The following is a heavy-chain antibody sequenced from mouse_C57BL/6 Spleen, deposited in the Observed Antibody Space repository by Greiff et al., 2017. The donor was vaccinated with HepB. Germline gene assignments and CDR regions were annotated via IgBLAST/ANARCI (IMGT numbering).Heavy chain of an antibody. Sequence: VQLQQPGAELVKPGASVKLSCKASGYTFTSYWMQWVKQRPGQGLEWIGEIDPSDSYTNYNQKFKGKATLTVDTSSSTAYMQLSSLTSEDSAVYYCARWRGGAYWGQGTLVTVSA. CDR2: IDPSDSYT. J-gene: IGHJ3*01. D-gene: IGHD1-1*02. V-gene: IGHV1-50*01. CDR3: ARWRGGAY. CDR1: GYTFTSYW.